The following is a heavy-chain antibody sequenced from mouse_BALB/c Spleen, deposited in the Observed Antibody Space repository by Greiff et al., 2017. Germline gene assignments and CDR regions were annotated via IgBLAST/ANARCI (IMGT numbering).Heavy chain of an antibody. CDR3: VGGNLAWFAY. CDR1: GFTFNTNA. J-gene: IGHJ3*01. V-gene: IGHV10S3*01. CDR2: IRSKSNNYAT. Sequence: EVKLVETGGGLVQPKGSLKLSCAASGFTFNTNAMNWVRQAPGKGLEWVARIRSKSNNYATYYADSVKDRFTISRDDSQSMLYLQMNNLKTEDTAMYYCVGGNLAWFAYWGQGTLVTVSA. D-gene: IGHD2-1*01.